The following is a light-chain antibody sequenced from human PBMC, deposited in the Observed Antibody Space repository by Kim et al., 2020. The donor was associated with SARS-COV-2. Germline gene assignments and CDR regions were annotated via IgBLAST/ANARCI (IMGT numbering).Light chain of an antibody. J-gene: IGKJ1*01. Sequence: PGERVTLSCRASQSVSSNLAWYQQKAGQAPRLLIYGASTRATGIPARFSGSGSGTEFTLTISSLQSEDFAVYYCQQYNNWPPEGTFGQGTKVEIK. CDR2: GAS. CDR1: QSVSSN. CDR3: QQYNNWPPEGT. V-gene: IGKV3-15*01.